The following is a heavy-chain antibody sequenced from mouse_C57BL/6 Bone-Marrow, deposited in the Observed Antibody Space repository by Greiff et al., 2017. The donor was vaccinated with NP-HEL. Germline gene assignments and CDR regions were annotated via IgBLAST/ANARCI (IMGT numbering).Heavy chain of an antibody. V-gene: IGHV7-3*01. D-gene: IGHD2-4*01. J-gene: IGHJ4*01. CDR1: GFTFTDYY. CDR3: ARSIYYDYADDPFYAMDY. CDR2: IRNKANGYTT. Sequence: EVQLVESGGGLVQPGGSLSLSCAASGFTFTDYYMSWVRQPPGKALEWLGFIRNKANGYTTEYSASVKGRFTISRDNSQSILYLQMNALRAEDMATYYCARSIYYDYADDPFYAMDYWGQGTSVTVSS.